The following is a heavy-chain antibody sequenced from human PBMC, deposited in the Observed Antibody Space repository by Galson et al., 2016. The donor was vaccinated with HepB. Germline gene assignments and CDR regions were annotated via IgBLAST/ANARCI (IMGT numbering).Heavy chain of an antibody. CDR1: GFTFSRYV. CDR2: LSYDGSNE. V-gene: IGHV3-30-3*01. D-gene: IGHD2-15*01. CDR3: ASEILGHCSGGSCYTGDH. Sequence: SLRLSCAVSGFTFSRYVIYWVRQAPGKGLEWVAVLSYDGSNEYYADSVKGRFTISRDNSKNTLYLQMNSLRGEDTAVYYCASEILGHCSGGSCYTGDHWGQGTLVTVSS. J-gene: IGHJ4*02.